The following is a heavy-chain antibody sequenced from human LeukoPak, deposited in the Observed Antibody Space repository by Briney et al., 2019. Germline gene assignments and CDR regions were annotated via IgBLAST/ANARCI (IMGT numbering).Heavy chain of an antibody. V-gene: IGHV3-15*01. D-gene: IGHD3-10*01. CDR3: TTRITMVRGDYGMDV. CDR1: RFTFSNYA. CDR2: IKSKTDGGTT. Sequence: PGGSLRLSCAASRFTFSNYAMSWVRQAPGKGLEWVGRIKSKTDGGTTDYAAPVKGRFTISRDDSKNTLYLQMNSLKTEDTAVYYCTTRITMVRGDYGMDVWGQGTTVTVSS. J-gene: IGHJ6*02.